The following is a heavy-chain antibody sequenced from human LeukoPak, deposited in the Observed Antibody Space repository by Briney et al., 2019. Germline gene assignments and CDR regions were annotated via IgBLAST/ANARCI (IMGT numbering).Heavy chain of an antibody. CDR3: ASLGSGSPRHDY. J-gene: IGHJ4*02. CDR1: VDSLSSNSAS. D-gene: IGHD3-10*01. Sequence: SQTLSLTSAISVDSLSSNSASSKCTRQSPSGGLRWLGRTYHRSKWYNDYTVSLKSRTTINPHTSKNQFSLQLNTVPPDDTAVYYCASLGSGSPRHDYWGQGTLVTVSS. CDR2: TYHRSKWYN. V-gene: IGHV6-1*01.